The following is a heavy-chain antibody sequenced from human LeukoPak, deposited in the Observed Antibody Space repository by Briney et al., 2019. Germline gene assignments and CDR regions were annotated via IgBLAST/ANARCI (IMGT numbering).Heavy chain of an antibody. CDR2: INPNSGGT. CDR3: ARASGSYWWFDS. J-gene: IGHJ5*01. V-gene: IGHV1-2*02. D-gene: IGHD1-26*01. CDR1: GYTFTGYY. Sequence: ASVKVSCKASGYTFTGYYMHWVRQAPGQGLEWMGWINPNSGGTNYAQKFQGSVTMTRDTPISTVYMELSRLRSDDTAVYYCARASGSYWWFDSWGQGTLVTVSS.